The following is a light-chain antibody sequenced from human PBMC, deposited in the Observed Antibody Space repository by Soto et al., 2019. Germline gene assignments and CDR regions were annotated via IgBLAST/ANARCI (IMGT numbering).Light chain of an antibody. J-gene: IGKJ2*01. Sequence: DIVLTQSPGTLSLSPGERATLSCRASQSVSGTYLAWYQQKPGQAPRVLIYGASSRAAGIPDRFSGSGSATDFTLTISRLEPEDFAVYYCQLYGSSRRYTFGQGTKLEIK. CDR3: QLYGSSRRYT. CDR1: QSVSGTY. CDR2: GAS. V-gene: IGKV3-20*01.